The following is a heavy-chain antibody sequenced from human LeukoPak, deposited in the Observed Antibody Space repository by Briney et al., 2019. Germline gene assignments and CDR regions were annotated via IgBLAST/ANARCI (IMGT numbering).Heavy chain of an antibody. Sequence: GGSLRLSCAASGFTFSSYAMSWVRQAPGKGLDWVSAISGSGGSTYYADSVKGRFTISRDNSKNTLYLQMNSLRAEDTAVYYCARGGYSYGPYFDYWGQGTLVTVSS. CDR1: GFTFSSYA. V-gene: IGHV3-23*01. J-gene: IGHJ4*02. CDR3: ARGGYSYGPYFDY. D-gene: IGHD5-18*01. CDR2: ISGSGGST.